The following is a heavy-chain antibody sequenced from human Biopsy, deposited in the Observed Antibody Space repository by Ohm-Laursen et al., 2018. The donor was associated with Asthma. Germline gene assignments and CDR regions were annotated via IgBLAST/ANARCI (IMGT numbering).Heavy chain of an antibody. CDR2: ISVYNGNT. CDR3: ARAVDYSHYYGIDV. CDR1: GYTFNSAG. D-gene: IGHD3-10*01. J-gene: IGHJ6*02. Sequence: SSVKVSCKTSGYTFNSAGITWVRQAPGQGLEWMGWISVYNGNTKVAQKLQDRVTLITDTSTSTAYTELRSLRSDDTAVYFCARAVDYSHYYGIDVWGQGTTVTVS. V-gene: IGHV1-18*01.